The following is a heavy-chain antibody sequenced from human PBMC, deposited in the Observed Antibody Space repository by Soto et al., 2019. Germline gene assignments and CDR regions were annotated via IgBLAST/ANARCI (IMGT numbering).Heavy chain of an antibody. D-gene: IGHD5-12*01. CDR1: GGTFSSYA. Sequence: SVKVSCKASGGTFSSYAISWVRQAPGQGLEWMGGIIPIFGTANYAQKFQGRVTITADESTSTAYMELSSLRSEDTAVYYCARDREVATTGYYYYGMDVWGQGTTVTVSS. CDR2: IIPIFGTA. V-gene: IGHV1-69*13. J-gene: IGHJ6*02. CDR3: ARDREVATTGYYYYGMDV.